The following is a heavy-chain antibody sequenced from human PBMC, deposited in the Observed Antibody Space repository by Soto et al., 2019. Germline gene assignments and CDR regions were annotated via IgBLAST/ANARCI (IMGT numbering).Heavy chain of an antibody. D-gene: IGHD3-3*01. J-gene: IGHJ6*02. CDR3: ARARFRGMDV. Sequence: RGSLRLSCSASVFTFSSYDMIWFRQAPGKGLEWVASIKQDGGDKYYLGNVKGRFTVSRGDAESSLSLHLNSLRAEDTAIYYCARARFRGMDVWGQGTTVTVSS. CDR1: VFTFSSYD. V-gene: IGHV3-7*01. CDR2: IKQDGGDK.